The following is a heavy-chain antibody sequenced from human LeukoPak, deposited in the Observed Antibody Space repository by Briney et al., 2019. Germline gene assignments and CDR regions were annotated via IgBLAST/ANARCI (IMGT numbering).Heavy chain of an antibody. V-gene: IGHV4-59*08. J-gene: IGHJ4*02. CDR2: IYYSGST. CDR1: GGSISSYS. Sequence: PSETLSLTCTVSGGSISSYSWSWILQPPGKGLEWIGYIYYSGSTNYNPSLKSRVTISVDTSKNQFSLKLSSVTAADTAVYYCARQYSPIDYWGQGTLVTVSS. D-gene: IGHD2-15*01. CDR3: ARQYSPIDY.